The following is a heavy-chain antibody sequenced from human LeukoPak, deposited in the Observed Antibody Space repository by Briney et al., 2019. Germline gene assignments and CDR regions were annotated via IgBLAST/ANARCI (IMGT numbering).Heavy chain of an antibody. CDR3: AAETGMEGDYFDY. J-gene: IGHJ4*02. D-gene: IGHD7-27*01. V-gene: IGHV4-61*02. CDR2: IYTSGST. Sequence: SQTLPLTCTVSGGSISSGSYYRSWIRQPAGKGLEWIGRIYTSGSTNYNPSLKSRVTISVDTSKNQFSLKLSSVTAADTAVYYCAAETGMEGDYFDYWGQGTLVTVSS. CDR1: GGSISSGSYY.